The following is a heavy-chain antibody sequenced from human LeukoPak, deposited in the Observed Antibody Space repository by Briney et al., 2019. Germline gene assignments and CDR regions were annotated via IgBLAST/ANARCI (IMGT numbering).Heavy chain of an antibody. CDR1: GFTFSSYA. D-gene: IGHD3-9*01. Sequence: GRSLRLSCAASGFTFSSYAMHWVRQAPGKGLEWVAVISYDGSNKYYADSVKGRFTISRDNSKNTLYLQMNSLRAEDTAVYYCARDLRYFDWSDAFDIWGQGTTVTVSS. J-gene: IGHJ3*02. CDR2: ISYDGSNK. CDR3: ARDLRYFDWSDAFDI. V-gene: IGHV3-30-3*01.